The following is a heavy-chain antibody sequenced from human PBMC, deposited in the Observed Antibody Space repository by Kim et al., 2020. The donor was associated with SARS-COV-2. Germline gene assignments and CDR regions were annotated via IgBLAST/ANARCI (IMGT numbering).Heavy chain of an antibody. CDR2: IYYSGST. V-gene: IGHV4-31*03. D-gene: IGHD2-15*01. CDR1: GGSISSGGYY. J-gene: IGHJ6*02. CDR3: ARATTRAAKLFGYYGMDV. Sequence: SETLSLTCTVSGGSISSGGYYWSWIRQHPGKGLEWIGYIYYSGSTYYNPSLKSRVTISVDTSKNQFSLKLSSVTAADTAVYYCARATTRAAKLFGYYGMDVWGQGTTVTVSS.